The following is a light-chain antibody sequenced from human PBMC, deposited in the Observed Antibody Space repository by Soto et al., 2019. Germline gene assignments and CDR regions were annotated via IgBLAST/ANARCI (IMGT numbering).Light chain of an antibody. CDR3: RQATQFPYT. CDR1: QSLVHKDGVTY. CDR2: KVS. Sequence: DAVLTQTPLSSAVTLGQPASISCTSSQSLVHKDGVTYLRWLHQRPGQPPRLLIYKVSDRVSGVPDIFSGSRDGIDFTLGISRVEEDDVGIHYCRQATQFPYTFGQGTRLDI. J-gene: IGKJ2*01. V-gene: IGKV2-24*01.